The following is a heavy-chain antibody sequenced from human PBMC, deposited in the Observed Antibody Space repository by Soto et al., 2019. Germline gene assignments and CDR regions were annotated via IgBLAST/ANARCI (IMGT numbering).Heavy chain of an antibody. CDR3: ARREVSSRYGMDV. D-gene: IGHD6-13*01. J-gene: IGHJ6*02. V-gene: IGHV4-39*01. CDR1: GGSISSSSYY. CDR2: IYYSGST. Sequence: LCGGSISSSSYYWGWIRQPPGKGLEWIGSIYYSGSTYYNPSLKSRVTISVDTSKNQFSLKLSSVTAADTAVYYCARREVSSRYGMDVWGQGTTVTVSS.